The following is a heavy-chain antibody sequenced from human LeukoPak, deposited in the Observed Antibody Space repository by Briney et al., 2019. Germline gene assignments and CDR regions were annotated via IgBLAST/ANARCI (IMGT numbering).Heavy chain of an antibody. CDR2: IGSSGDIT. CDR3: ARDRHKLVDIVAGTLDY. J-gene: IGHJ4*02. CDR1: GFTFSSYA. V-gene: IGHV3-23*01. D-gene: IGHD5-12*01. Sequence: GGSLRLSCAASGFTFSSYAMSWVRQAPGMGLEWVSSIGSSGDITYYADSVKGRFTISRDNSKNTLYLQMNSLRAEDTAVYYCARDRHKLVDIVAGTLDYWGQGTLVTVSS.